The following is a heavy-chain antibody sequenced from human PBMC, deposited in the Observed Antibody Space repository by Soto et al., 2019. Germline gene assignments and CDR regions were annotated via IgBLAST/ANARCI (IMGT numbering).Heavy chain of an antibody. CDR3: ASGYYKSGSYYHFDY. Sequence: QVQLQESGPGLVKPSETLSLTCTVSGGSVSSGTYYWNWIRQPPGKGLEWIGYIHYSGSTNYNPSLKSRVTISIDTSKNQFSLKLSSVTAADTAIYYCASGYYKSGSYYHFDYWGQGTLVTVSS. D-gene: IGHD3-10*01. J-gene: IGHJ4*02. CDR2: IHYSGST. V-gene: IGHV4-61*01. CDR1: GGSVSSGTYY.